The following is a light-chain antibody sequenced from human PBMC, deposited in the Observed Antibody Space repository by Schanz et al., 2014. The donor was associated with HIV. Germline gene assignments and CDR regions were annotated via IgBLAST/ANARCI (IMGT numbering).Light chain of an antibody. V-gene: IGLV2-14*03. CDR2: GVT. CDR1: SADIGSYNY. Sequence: QSALTQPASASGSPGRSVTFSCTGTSADIGSYNYVSWYQHHPGKAPKLLIYGVTDRPSGVSNRFSGSKSGTSASLAITGLQAEDEADYYCQSYDSGLSGWVFGGGTKLTVL. J-gene: IGLJ3*02. CDR3: QSYDSGLSGWV.